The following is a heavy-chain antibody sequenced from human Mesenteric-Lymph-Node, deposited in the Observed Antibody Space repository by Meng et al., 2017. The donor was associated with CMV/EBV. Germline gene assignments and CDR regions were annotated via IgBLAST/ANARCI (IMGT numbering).Heavy chain of an antibody. CDR2: TYYRSKWYN. V-gene: IGHV6-1*01. J-gene: IGHJ4*02. CDR3: ARESSSSHDY. Sequence: ANAVDSVSSSSAAWIWIGQAPSRGLEWLGRTYYRSKWYNDYAVSVKSRITIDPDTSKNQFSLHLNSVTPENTAVYYCARESSSSHDYWGQGTLVTVSS. D-gene: IGHD6-13*01. CDR1: VDSVSSSSAA.